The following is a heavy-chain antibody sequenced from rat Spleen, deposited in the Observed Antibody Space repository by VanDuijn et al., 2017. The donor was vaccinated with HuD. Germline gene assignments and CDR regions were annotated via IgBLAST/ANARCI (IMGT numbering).Heavy chain of an antibody. CDR2: INNAGNT. D-gene: IGHD1-1*01. V-gene: IGHV3-3*01. CDR3: GYSGGLRGYFDF. J-gene: IGHJ1*01. Sequence: EVQFQESGPGLVKPSQSLSLTCSVTGYSITSSYRWNWIRKFPGNKLEWMGYINNAGNTYYNPSLKSRISITRDTSKNQFFLQLDAVTTEDTATYYWGYSGGLRGYFDFWGPGTMVTVSS. CDR1: GYSITSSYR.